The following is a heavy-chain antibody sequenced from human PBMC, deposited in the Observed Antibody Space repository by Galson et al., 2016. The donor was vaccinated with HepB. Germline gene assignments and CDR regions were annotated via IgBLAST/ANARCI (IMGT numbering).Heavy chain of an antibody. CDR2: IYHSGST. CDR1: GGSFSRSNW. V-gene: IGHV4-4*01. J-gene: IGHJ4*02. Sequence: LSLTCAVSGGSFSRSNWWSWVRQPPGKGLEWIGEIYHSGSTNYNPSLTSRVTISVDKSKNQFSLKLSSVTAADTAVYFCARVGYYYGSGSYYILGAFDYWGQGTLVTVSS. CDR3: ARVGYYYGSGSYYILGAFDY. D-gene: IGHD3-10*01.